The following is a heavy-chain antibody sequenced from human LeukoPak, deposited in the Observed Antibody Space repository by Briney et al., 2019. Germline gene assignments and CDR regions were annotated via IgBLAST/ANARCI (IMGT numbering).Heavy chain of an antibody. V-gene: IGHV4-59*08. CDR3: ARHPTVTTGRWFDP. D-gene: IGHD4-17*01. CDR2: IYSSGST. CDR1: GGSISSYY. J-gene: IGHJ5*02. Sequence: SETLSLTCTVSGGSISSYYWSWIRQPPGKGLEWIGYIYSSGSTNYNPSLKSRVTISVDTSKNQSSLKLSSVTAADTAVYYCARHPTVTTGRWFDPWGQGTLVTVCS.